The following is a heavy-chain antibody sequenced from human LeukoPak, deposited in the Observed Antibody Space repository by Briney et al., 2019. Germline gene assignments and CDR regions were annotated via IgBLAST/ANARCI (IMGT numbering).Heavy chain of an antibody. J-gene: IGHJ4*02. V-gene: IGHV3-7*01. CDR2: IKEDGSEK. CDR1: GFTFSSYA. Sequence: GGSLRLSCAASGFTFSSYAMHWVRQAPGKGLEWVANIKEDGSEKYYVDSVKGRFTISRDNAKNSLYLQMNSLRAEDTAVYYCARAGGSYQVFDYWGQGTLVTVSS. D-gene: IGHD1-26*01. CDR3: ARAGGSYQVFDY.